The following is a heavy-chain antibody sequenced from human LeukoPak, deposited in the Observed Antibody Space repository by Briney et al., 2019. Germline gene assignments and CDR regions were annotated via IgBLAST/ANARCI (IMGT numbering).Heavy chain of an antibody. CDR3: ATVSSGLFY. J-gene: IGHJ4*02. D-gene: IGHD3-16*01. V-gene: IGHV3-15*01. CDR1: GLTFSNAR. CDR2: IKRKTDGETT. Sequence: KPGESLRLSCAASGLTFSNARMSWVRQAPGEGLEWVGRIKRKTDGETTEYVAPVKGRFTISRDDSKNTLYLQMNSLKTEDTGVYYCATVSSGLFYWGQGTLVTVSS.